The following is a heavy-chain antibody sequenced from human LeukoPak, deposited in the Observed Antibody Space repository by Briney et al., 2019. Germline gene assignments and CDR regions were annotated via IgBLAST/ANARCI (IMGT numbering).Heavy chain of an antibody. CDR1: GFIFSAYN. CDR3: ARAPGYRSFLDY. Sequence: GGSLRLSCAASGFIFSAYNMNWVRQAPGKGLEWVSFISSGSSYIYYADSVKGRFTISRDNAKNSLYLQMNSLRAEDMAAYYCARAPGYRSFLDYWGQGTLVTVSS. D-gene: IGHD5-12*01. J-gene: IGHJ4*02. V-gene: IGHV3-21*06. CDR2: ISSGSSYI.